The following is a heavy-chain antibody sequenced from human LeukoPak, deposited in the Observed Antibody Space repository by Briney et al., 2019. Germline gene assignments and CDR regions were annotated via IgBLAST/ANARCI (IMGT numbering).Heavy chain of an antibody. J-gene: IGHJ4*02. CDR3: AKDFGRAIDYVWGSYRYPSLGY. Sequence: PGGSLRLSCAASGFTFSSYAISWVRQAPGKGLEWVSAISGSGGSTYYADSVKGRFTISRDNSKNTLYLQMNSLRAEDTAVYYCAKDFGRAIDYVWGSYRYPSLGYWGQGTLVTVSS. CDR2: ISGSGGST. CDR1: GFTFSSYA. V-gene: IGHV3-23*01. D-gene: IGHD3-16*02.